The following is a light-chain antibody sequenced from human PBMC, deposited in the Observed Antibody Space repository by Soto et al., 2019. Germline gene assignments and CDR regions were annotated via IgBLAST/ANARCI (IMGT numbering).Light chain of an antibody. V-gene: IGKV1-5*01. J-gene: IGKJ1*01. CDR2: DAS. Sequence: DIQMTQSPSTLSASVGDRVTITCRASQSIGSWLAWYQQKPGKAPKLLIYDASSLQSGVPSRFSGSGSGTEFTLTISSLQPDDSATYYCQQYESYSWTFGQGTKVDIK. CDR1: QSIGSW. CDR3: QQYESYSWT.